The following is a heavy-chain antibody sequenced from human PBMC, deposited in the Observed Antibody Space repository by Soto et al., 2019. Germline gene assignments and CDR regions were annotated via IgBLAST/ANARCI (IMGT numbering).Heavy chain of an antibody. CDR3: ARADSSGHSYFDY. J-gene: IGHJ4*02. CDR2: IYYSGST. CDR1: GGSISSYY. D-gene: IGHD3-22*01. Sequence: PSETLSLTCTVSGGSISSYYWSWIRQPPGKGLEWIGYIYYSGSTNYNPSLKSRVTISVDTSKNQFSLKLSSVTAADTAVYYCARADSSGHSYFDYWGQGTRVTVSS. V-gene: IGHV4-59*01.